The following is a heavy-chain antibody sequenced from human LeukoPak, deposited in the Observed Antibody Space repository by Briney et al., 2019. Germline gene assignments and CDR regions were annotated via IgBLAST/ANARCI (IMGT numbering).Heavy chain of an antibody. CDR3: AKDGPLQGDGYNY. Sequence: GGSLRLSCAASGFTFSSYSMNWVRQAPGKGLEWVSYISSSSSTIYYADSVKGRFTISRDNAKNSLYLQMNSLRAEDTAVYYCAKDGPLQGDGYNYWGQGTLVSVSS. V-gene: IGHV3-48*01. D-gene: IGHD5-24*01. CDR2: ISSSSSTI. CDR1: GFTFSSYS. J-gene: IGHJ4*02.